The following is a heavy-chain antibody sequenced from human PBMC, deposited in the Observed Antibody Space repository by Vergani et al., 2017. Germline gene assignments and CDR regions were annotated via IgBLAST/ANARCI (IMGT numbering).Heavy chain of an antibody. V-gene: IGHV4-59*01. D-gene: IGHD6-6*01. J-gene: IGHJ5*02. CDR3: ARGAYSSSSEWFDP. CDR2: IYYSGST. CDR1: GGSISSYY. Sequence: QVQLQESGPGLVKPSETLSLTCTVSGGSISSYYWSWIRQPPGKGLVWIGYIYYSGSTNYNPSLKSRVTIAVDTSKNQCSLKLSSVTAADTAVYYCARGAYSSSSEWFDPWGQGTLVTVSS.